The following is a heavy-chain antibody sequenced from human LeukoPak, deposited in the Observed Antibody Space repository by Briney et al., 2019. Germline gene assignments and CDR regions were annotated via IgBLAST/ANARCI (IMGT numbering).Heavy chain of an antibody. V-gene: IGHV4-34*01. Sequence: SETLSLTCAVYGGSFSGYYWSWIRQPPGKGLEWIGEINHSGSTNYHPSLKSRVTISVDTSKNQFSLKLSSVTAADTAVYYCATSRTYYYDSSGYYYGGNWFDPWGQGTLVTVSS. CDR3: ATSRTYYYDSSGYYYGGNWFDP. CDR2: INHSGST. D-gene: IGHD3-22*01. CDR1: GGSFSGYY. J-gene: IGHJ5*02.